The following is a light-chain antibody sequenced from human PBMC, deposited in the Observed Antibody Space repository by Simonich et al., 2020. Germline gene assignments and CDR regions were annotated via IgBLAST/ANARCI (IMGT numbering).Light chain of an antibody. V-gene: IGKV1-39*01. CDR3: QQSYSTPLT. CDR2: SAS. CDR1: QSLRSY. Sequence: DIQMTQSPSSLSASVGDRVTITCRPSQSLRSYLNLYQQKPGKAPKLLIYSASRLQSGVPSRFSGSGSWTDFTLTISSLQPEDFATYYCQQSYSTPLTFGGGTKVEIK. J-gene: IGKJ4*01.